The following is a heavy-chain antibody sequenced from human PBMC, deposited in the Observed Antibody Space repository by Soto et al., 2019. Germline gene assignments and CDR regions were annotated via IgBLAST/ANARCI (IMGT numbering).Heavy chain of an antibody. CDR1: GYTFTSYG. CDR2: ISPYNGKT. D-gene: IGHD2-2*01. CDR3: ARRPSADWFDP. Sequence: ASLKVSCKASGYTFTSYGISWARQAPGQGLEWMGWISPYNGKTNYAQKVQGRVTMTTDTSTSTAYMELKSLRSDDTAVYYCARRPSADWFDPWGQGTLVTVSS. J-gene: IGHJ5*02. V-gene: IGHV1-18*01.